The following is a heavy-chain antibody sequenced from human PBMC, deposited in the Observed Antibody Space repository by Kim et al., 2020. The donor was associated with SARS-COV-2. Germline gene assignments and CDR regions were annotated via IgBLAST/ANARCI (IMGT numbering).Heavy chain of an antibody. CDR2: INPNSGGT. CDR1: GYTFTGYY. J-gene: IGHJ5*02. V-gene: IGHV1-2*04. CDR3: ARENLRGGYKGPNWFDP. D-gene: IGHD5-12*01. Sequence: ASVKVSCKASGYTFTGYYMHWVRQAPGQGLEWMGWINPNSGGTNYAQKFQGWVTMTRDTSISTAYMELSRLRSDDTAVYYCARENLRGGYKGPNWFDPWGQGTLVTVSS.